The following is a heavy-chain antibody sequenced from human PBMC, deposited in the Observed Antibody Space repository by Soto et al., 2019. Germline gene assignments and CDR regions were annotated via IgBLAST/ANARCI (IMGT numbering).Heavy chain of an antibody. V-gene: IGHV3-53*01. CDR1: GLSVTDTY. CDR3: AREPLWSGPLPLDAFDV. D-gene: IGHD3-3*01. Sequence: GGSLRLSCAASGLSVTDTYMSWVRQAPGKGLEWVSVVYIDGTTNYADSVKGRFTISRDNSRNTVYLQMNSLRAEDTAVYYCAREPLWSGPLPLDAFDVWGQGTKVTVSS. CDR2: VYIDGTT. J-gene: IGHJ3*01.